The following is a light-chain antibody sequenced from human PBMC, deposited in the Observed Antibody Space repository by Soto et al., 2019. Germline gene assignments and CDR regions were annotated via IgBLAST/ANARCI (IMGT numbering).Light chain of an antibody. CDR1: QCISNY. J-gene: IGKJ4*01. CDR2: AAS. V-gene: IGKV1-27*01. CDR3: EEYNSALSLT. Sequence: DIQMTQSPSSLSSSVGDRVTITCRASQCISNYLAWYQQKPGKVPKLLIYAASTVQAGVPSRFSGSGSGTDFTLPIRSLQPEDVATYYCEEYNSALSLTLGGGAEV.